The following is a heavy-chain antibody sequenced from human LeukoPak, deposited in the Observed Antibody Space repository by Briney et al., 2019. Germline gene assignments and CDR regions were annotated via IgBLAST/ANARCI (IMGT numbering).Heavy chain of an antibody. Sequence: SETLSLTCTVSGSSISSYYWSWIRQPPGKGLEWIGYIYYSGSTNYNPSLKSRVTISVDTSKNQFSLKLSSVTAADTAVYYCARTPWQSNAFDIWGQGTMVTVSS. D-gene: IGHD2-15*01. CDR1: GSSISSYY. CDR2: IYYSGST. CDR3: ARTPWQSNAFDI. J-gene: IGHJ3*02. V-gene: IGHV4-59*01.